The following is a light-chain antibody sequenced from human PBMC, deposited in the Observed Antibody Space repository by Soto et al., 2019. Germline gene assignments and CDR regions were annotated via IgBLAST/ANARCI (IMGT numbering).Light chain of an antibody. CDR3: QQRSNWPRYT. J-gene: IGKJ2*01. CDR1: QSINSY. CDR2: DAS. V-gene: IGKV3-11*01. Sequence: EIVLTQSPATLSLSPGERATLSCRASQSINSYLAWYQQKPGQAPRLLIYDASNRATGIPARFSGSGSGTDFPLTISSLEPEDFAVYYCQQRSNWPRYTFGQGTKLEIK.